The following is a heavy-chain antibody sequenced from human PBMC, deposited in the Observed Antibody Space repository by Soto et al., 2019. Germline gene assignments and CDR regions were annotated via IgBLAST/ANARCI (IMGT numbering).Heavy chain of an antibody. J-gene: IGHJ4*02. V-gene: IGHV1-46*01. CDR3: ARGRGGYCSGGSCYFDY. D-gene: IGHD2-15*01. Sequence: ASVKVSCKASGYTFTSYYMHWVRQAPGQGPEWMGIINPSGGSTSCAQKFQGRVTMTRDTSTSTVYMELSSLRSEDTAVYYCARGRGGYCSGGSCYFDYWGQGTLVTVSS. CDR1: GYTFTSYY. CDR2: INPSGGST.